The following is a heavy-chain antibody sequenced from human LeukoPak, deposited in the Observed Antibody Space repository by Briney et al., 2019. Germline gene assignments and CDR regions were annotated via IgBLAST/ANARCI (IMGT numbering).Heavy chain of an antibody. V-gene: IGHV4-34*01. Sequence: SATLSLTCAVYGGSFSGYYWSWIRPPPGKGLEWIGEINHSGSTNYNPSLKSRVTISVDTSKNQFSLKLSSVTAADTAVYYCARFGYSSGWSDYWGQGTLVTVSS. CDR2: INHSGST. CDR3: ARFGYSSGWSDY. J-gene: IGHJ4*02. CDR1: GGSFSGYY. D-gene: IGHD6-19*01.